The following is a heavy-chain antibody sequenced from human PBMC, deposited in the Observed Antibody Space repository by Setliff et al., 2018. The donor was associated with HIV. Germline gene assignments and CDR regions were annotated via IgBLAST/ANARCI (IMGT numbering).Heavy chain of an antibody. CDR2: IYYSGTT. Sequence: SETLSLTCTVSGDSVSSASYYWSWIRQPPGKGLEWIGNIYYSGTTKYNPSLKSRVTISVDTSKNQFSLKPSSVTAADTAVYYCASEAWTSYRSSSGYYYYYMDVWGKGTTVTVSS. D-gene: IGHD6-6*01. J-gene: IGHJ6*03. CDR3: ASEAWTSYRSSSGYYYYYMDV. V-gene: IGHV4-61*01. CDR1: GDSVSSASYY.